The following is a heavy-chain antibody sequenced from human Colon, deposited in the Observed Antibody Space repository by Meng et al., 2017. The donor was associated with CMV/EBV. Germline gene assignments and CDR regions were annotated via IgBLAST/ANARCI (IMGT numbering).Heavy chain of an antibody. CDR2: ISSYYGST. D-gene: IGHD3-22*01. V-gene: IGHV1-18*01. J-gene: IGHJ4*02. CDR3: TRESSAPYDGIGFPHY. Sequence: SGYTFTPYGRSWVRQAPGQGLEWLGWISSYYGSTTYAQSLQGRLTLTRDTSTNTAYMELGSLRSDDTAVYYCTRESSAPYDGIGFPHYWGQGTLVTVSS. CDR1: GYTFTPYG.